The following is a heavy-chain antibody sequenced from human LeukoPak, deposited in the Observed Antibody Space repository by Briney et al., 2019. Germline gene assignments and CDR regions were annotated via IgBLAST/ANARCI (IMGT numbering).Heavy chain of an antibody. J-gene: IGHJ4*02. CDR3: ARARGGYSYGEFDY. CDR1: GYTFTGYY. V-gene: IGHV1-2*02. D-gene: IGHD5-18*01. CDR2: INPNSGGT. Sequence: GASVKVSCKASGYTFTGYYMHWVRQAPGQGLEWMGWINPNSGGTNYAQKFQGRVTITTDESTSTAYMELSSLRSEDTAVYYCARARGGYSYGEFDYWGQGTLVTVSS.